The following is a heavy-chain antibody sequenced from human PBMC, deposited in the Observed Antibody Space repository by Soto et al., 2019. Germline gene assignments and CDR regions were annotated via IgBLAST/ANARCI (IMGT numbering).Heavy chain of an antibody. Sequence: ESGGGLVQPGGSLTVSCAASGFTFSSYWMTWVRQTPGKGLEWVANMNQNGGEKYSPDSVKGRFSISRDNAGNSLYLQMNSLRPEDTALYYCARDYHGYFALWGQGVLVTVSS. CDR1: GFTFSSYW. CDR2: MNQNGGEK. V-gene: IGHV3-7*01. CDR3: ARDYHGYFAL. D-gene: IGHD2-8*01. J-gene: IGHJ4*02.